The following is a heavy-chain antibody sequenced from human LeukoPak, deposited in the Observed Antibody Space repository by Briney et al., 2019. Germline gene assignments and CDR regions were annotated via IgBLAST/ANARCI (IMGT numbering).Heavy chain of an antibody. CDR3: ARTFPVLRYFDWLNQERYFDL. CDR2: INPNSGGT. Sequence: EASVKVSCKASGYTFTGYYMHWVRQAPGQGLEWMGWINPNSGGTNYSQKFQGRVTMTRDTSISTAYMELSRLRSDDTAVYYCARTFPVLRYFDWLNQERYFDLWGRGTLVTVSS. V-gene: IGHV1-2*02. D-gene: IGHD3-9*01. J-gene: IGHJ2*01. CDR1: GYTFTGYY.